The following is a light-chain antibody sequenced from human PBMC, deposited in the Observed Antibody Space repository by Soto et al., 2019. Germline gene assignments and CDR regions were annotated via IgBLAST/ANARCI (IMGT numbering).Light chain of an antibody. CDR2: GAS. CDR3: QQYYSSPFT. CDR1: QSVSSSY. Sequence: EIVLTQSPGTLSLSPGERATLSCRASQSVSSSYLAWYQQKPGQAPRLLLYGASSRATGIPARFSGSGSGTDFTLTISSLEPEDFAVYFCQQYYSSPFTFGRGTKVDIK. J-gene: IGKJ3*01. V-gene: IGKV3-20*01.